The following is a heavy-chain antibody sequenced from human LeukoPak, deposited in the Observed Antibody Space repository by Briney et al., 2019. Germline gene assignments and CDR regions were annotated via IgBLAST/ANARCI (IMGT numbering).Heavy chain of an antibody. CDR1: GGTFSSYA. CDR2: IIPILGIA. Sequence: GSSVKVSCNASGGTFSSYAISWVRQAPGQGLEWMGRIIPILGIANYAQKFQGRVTITADKSTSTAHMEVSSLRSEDTAVYYCARGGYNYVWLDPWGQGTPVTVSS. CDR3: ARGGYNYVWLDP. J-gene: IGHJ5*02. V-gene: IGHV1-69*04. D-gene: IGHD5-24*01.